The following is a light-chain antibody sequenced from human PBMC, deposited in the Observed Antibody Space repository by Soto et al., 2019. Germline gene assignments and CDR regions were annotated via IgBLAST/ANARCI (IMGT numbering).Light chain of an antibody. Sequence: AIRMTQSPSSFSASTGDRVTITCRASQGTSSYLAWYQQKPGTAPKVLIYHASNLQSGVPSRFSGSGSGTEFTLTISSLQPDDFATYYCQQYNSYSFGQGTKVDIK. J-gene: IGKJ1*01. CDR3: QQYNSYS. V-gene: IGKV1-8*01. CDR2: HAS. CDR1: QGTSSY.